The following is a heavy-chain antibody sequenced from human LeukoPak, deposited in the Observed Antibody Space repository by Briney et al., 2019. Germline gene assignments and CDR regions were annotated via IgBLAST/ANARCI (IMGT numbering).Heavy chain of an antibody. CDR2: IQNTGGT. V-gene: IGHV4-59*01. Sequence: SETLSLTCTVSSASISSYYWGWIRQSPGKGLEWIGYIQNTGGTNYNPSLKSRVSISKDTSKNQFSLQVRSVTAADTAVYYCAREYSGFDYWGQGTLVTVSS. CDR3: AREYSGFDY. J-gene: IGHJ4*02. D-gene: IGHD5-12*01. CDR1: SASISSYY.